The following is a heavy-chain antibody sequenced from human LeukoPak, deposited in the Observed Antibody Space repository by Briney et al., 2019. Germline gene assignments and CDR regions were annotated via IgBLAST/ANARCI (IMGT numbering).Heavy chain of an antibody. Sequence: GRSLRLSCAASGFTFDDYAMHWVRQAPGKGLEWVSGISWNSGSIGYADSVKGRFTISRDNAKNSLYLQMNSLRAEDTALYYCAKASGGVSRGHYYFDYWGQGTLVTVSS. CDR1: GFTFDDYA. CDR3: AKASGGVSRGHYYFDY. CDR2: ISWNSGSI. D-gene: IGHD3-3*01. J-gene: IGHJ4*02. V-gene: IGHV3-9*01.